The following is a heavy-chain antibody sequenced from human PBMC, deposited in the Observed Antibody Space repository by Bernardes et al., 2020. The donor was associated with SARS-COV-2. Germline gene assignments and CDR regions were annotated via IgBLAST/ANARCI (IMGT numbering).Heavy chain of an antibody. CDR2: ISDDGTNK. D-gene: IGHD3-16*01. Sequence: GGSLRLSCAASGFTFRSYGMHWVRQAPGKGLEWVAAISDDGTNKYYADCVKGRFTISRDNSKNTLYLQMNSLRAEVTDVYYCARGDGWGTKYLGDWGQGTLVTVSS. J-gene: IGHJ4*02. CDR3: ARGDGWGTKYLGD. CDR1: GFTFRSYG. V-gene: IGHV3-33*01.